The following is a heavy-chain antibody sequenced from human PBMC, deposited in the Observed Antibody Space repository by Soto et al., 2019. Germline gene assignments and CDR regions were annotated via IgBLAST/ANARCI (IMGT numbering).Heavy chain of an antibody. V-gene: IGHV1-2*02. Sequence: QLHLVQSGAVVKKPGASVTVSCSASGYPVTAYYMHWVRQAPGRGLEWMGGINPATGAAKYTQTVQARVTMSRDTSTITVFRELSGLTSEDTAGFFCARGGGVGVAGSAAFDMWGQGTVVTVSS. J-gene: IGHJ3*02. CDR2: INPATGAA. D-gene: IGHD3-3*01. CDR1: GYPVTAYY. CDR3: ARGGGVGVAGSAAFDM.